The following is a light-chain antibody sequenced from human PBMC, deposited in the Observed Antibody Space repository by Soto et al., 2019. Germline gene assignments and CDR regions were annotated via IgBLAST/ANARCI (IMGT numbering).Light chain of an antibody. Sequence: EKVMTQSPATLSISPGERAPLSCRASQSVSSKLAWYQQKPGQAPRLLIYDASTRATGIPARFSGSGSGTEFTLTISSLQSEDFAVYYCQQFNNWPRTFGQGTKVDIK. J-gene: IGKJ1*01. CDR3: QQFNNWPRT. CDR2: DAS. CDR1: QSVSSK. V-gene: IGKV3-15*01.